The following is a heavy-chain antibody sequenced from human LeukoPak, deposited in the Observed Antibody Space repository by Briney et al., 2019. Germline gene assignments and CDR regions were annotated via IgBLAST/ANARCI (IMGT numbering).Heavy chain of an antibody. V-gene: IGHV3-33*01. CDR3: ASHEGAFDI. CDR1: GFPFSSYG. CDR2: IWYDGSNK. J-gene: IGHJ3*02. Sequence: GSLRLSCAASGFPFSSYGMHWARQAPGKGLEWVAVIWYDGSNKYYADSVKGRFTISRDNSKNTLYLQMNSLRAEDTAVYYCASHEGAFDIWGQGTMVTVSS.